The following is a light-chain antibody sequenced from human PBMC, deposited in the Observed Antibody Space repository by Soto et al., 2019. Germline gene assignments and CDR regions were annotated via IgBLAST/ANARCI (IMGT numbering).Light chain of an antibody. CDR2: EVS. J-gene: IGLJ2*01. CDR3: SSYAGSNNWGV. V-gene: IGLV2-8*01. CDR1: SSDDGGYNY. Sequence: QSVLTQPPSASGSPGQSVTISCTGSSSDDGGYNYVSWYQQHPGKAPKLMIYEVSERPSGVPDRFSGSKSGNTASLTVSGLQAEDEADYYCSSYAGSNNWGVFGGGTKLTVL.